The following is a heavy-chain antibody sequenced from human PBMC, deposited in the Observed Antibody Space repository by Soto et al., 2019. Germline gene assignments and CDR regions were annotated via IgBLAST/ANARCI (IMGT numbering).Heavy chain of an antibody. CDR2: ISYDGSNK. CDR3: ARVGYCSGGSCGYYFDY. J-gene: IGHJ4*02. D-gene: IGHD2-15*01. CDR1: GFTFSSYA. Sequence: GGSLRLSCAASGFTFSSYAMHWVRQAPGKGLEWVAVISYDGSNKYYADSVKGRFTISRDNSKNTLYLQMNSLRAEDTAVYYCARVGYCSGGSCGYYFDYWGQGTLVTVSS. V-gene: IGHV3-30-3*01.